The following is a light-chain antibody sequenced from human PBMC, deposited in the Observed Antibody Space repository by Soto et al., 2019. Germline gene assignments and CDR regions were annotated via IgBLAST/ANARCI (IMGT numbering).Light chain of an antibody. CDR2: AAS. V-gene: IGKV1-9*01. CDR3: QQYNSYSYT. CDR1: QDIGSS. Sequence: DIQLTQSPSFLSASVGDRVSISCRASQDIGSSLAWYQQEPGRAPSLLIYAASTLQSGVPSRFSGSGSGTEFTLTINSLQPEDFATYYCQQYNSYSYTFGQGTKVDIK. J-gene: IGKJ2*01.